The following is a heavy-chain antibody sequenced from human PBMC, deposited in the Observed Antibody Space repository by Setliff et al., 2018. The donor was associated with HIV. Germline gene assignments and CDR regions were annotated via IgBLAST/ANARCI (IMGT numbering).Heavy chain of an antibody. J-gene: IGHJ4*02. Sequence: GGSLRPSCEASGFTFSSYDFHWVRQAAGKGLEWVSAIGTGGDTYYVDSVKGRFTIPIENARNSLYLQMNSRRAEDTAVYYCASIELAAMVPVDYWGQGTLVTVSS. CDR1: GFTFSSYD. V-gene: IGHV3-13*01. CDR2: IGTGGDT. D-gene: IGHD5-18*01. CDR3: ASIELAAMVPVDY.